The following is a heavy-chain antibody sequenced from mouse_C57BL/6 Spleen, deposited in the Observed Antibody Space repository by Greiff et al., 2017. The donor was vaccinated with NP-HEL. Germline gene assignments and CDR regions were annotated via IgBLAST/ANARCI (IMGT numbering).Heavy chain of an antibody. CDR2: ISSGSSTI. CDR1: GFTFSDYG. V-gene: IGHV5-17*01. D-gene: IGHD2-3*01. CDR3: ARRSIYDGYYDAMDY. J-gene: IGHJ4*01. Sequence: EVKLMESGGGLVKPGGSLKLSCAASGFTFSDYGMHWVRQAPEKGLEWVAYISSGSSTIYYADTVKGRFPISRDNAKNTLFLQMTSLRSEDTAMYYCARRSIYDGYYDAMDYWGQGTSVTVSS.